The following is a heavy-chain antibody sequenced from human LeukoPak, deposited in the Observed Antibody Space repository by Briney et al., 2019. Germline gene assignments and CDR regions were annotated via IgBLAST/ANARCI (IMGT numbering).Heavy chain of an antibody. D-gene: IGHD6-13*01. CDR2: ISAYNGNT. V-gene: IGHV1-18*01. CDR3: ARDSPYSSSSLGFDY. CDR1: GYIFTSYG. J-gene: IGHJ4*02. Sequence: ASVKVSCKAPGYIFTSYGVSWVRQAPGQGLEWMGWISAYNGNTNYPQKLQGRVTMTTDTSTNTAYMELRSLTSDDTAVYYCARDSPYSSSSLGFDYWGRGTLVTVSS.